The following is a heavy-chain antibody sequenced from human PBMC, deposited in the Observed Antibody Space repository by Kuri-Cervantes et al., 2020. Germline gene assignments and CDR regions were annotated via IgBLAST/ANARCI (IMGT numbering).Heavy chain of an antibody. D-gene: IGHD5-12*01. J-gene: IGHJ6*02. CDR2: ISFSGSM. CDR1: GGSISSTNYY. CDR3: YRYSGYVSTDV. V-gene: IGHV4-39*07. Sequence: SETLSLSCTVSGGSISSTNYYWGWIRQPPGKGLEWIGVISFSGSMYYNPSLKSRVTMSVETSKNLFSLKLSSVTAADTAVYYCYRYSGYVSTDVWGQGTTVTVSS.